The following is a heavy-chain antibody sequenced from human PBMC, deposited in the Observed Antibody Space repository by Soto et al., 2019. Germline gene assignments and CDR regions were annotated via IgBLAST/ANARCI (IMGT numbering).Heavy chain of an antibody. Sequence: PGGSLRLSCAASGFTFSSYGMHWVRQAPGKGLEWVATIKFDESEKYYVDSVKGRFTVSRDNAKNSLYLQMNSLRAEDTAVYHCARAYDFAPYWGQGTLVTVSS. CDR3: ARAYDFAPY. CDR1: GFTFSSYG. D-gene: IGHD3-3*01. V-gene: IGHV3-7*01. CDR2: IKFDESEK. J-gene: IGHJ4*02.